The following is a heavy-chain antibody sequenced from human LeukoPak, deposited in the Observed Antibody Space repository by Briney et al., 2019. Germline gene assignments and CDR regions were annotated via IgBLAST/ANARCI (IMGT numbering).Heavy chain of an antibody. CDR3: AKPRRAATLDY. CDR2: ISGSGGST. V-gene: IGHV3-23*01. J-gene: IGHJ4*02. D-gene: IGHD2-15*01. CDR1: GLTFGSYT. Sequence: GGSLRLSCAASGLTFGSYTVTWVRQAPGKGPEWVSSISGSGGSTYYADSVKGRFTISRDNSKNTLYLRMNSLRVEDTAVYYCAKPRRAATLDYWGQGTLVTVSS.